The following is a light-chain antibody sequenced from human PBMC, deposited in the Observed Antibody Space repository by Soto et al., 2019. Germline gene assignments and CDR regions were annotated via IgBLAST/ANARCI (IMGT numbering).Light chain of an antibody. CDR1: YSNIGAGYD. Sequence: QSVMTQPPSPSGAPGQRVTISCTGSYSNIGAGYDVHWFQQLPGTAPKYFLSGNNNRPSGVPYRFSVSKSGTSASLAITGLQAEDEADYYCQSFDSSLSPFYGFGIGTKVTVL. V-gene: IGLV1-40*01. J-gene: IGLJ1*01. CDR2: GNN. CDR3: QSFDSSLSPFYG.